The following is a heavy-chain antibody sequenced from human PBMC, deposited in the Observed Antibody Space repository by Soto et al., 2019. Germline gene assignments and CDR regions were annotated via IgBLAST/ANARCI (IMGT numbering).Heavy chain of an antibody. V-gene: IGHV3-72*01. CDR1: GFTFSDHF. J-gene: IGHJ4*02. CDR3: ARDSSSCRGGHCYFDN. D-gene: IGHD2-21*02. Sequence: EVRLVESGGGLVQPGGSLRLSCAVSGFTFSDHFMDWVRQTPGKGLEWVGRIRSKANNYITEYAASVKGRFTISRDDSNNSLYLQMNSLRIEDTAIYFCARDSSSCRGGHCYFDNWGQGTLVTVSS. CDR2: IRSKANNYIT.